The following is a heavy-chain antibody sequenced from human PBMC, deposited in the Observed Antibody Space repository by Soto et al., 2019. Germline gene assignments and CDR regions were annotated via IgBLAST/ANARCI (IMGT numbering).Heavy chain of an antibody. V-gene: IGHV3-48*01. Sequence: EVQLVESGGGLVQPGGSLRLSCAASEFTFSSYSMNWVRQAPGKGLEWVSYIISSSGTIYYADSVKGRFTISRDNAKNSLYLQMNSLRAEDTAVYYCARGGYSHGFDFAYWGQGTLVTVSS. CDR2: IISSSGTI. CDR1: EFTFSSYS. J-gene: IGHJ4*02. CDR3: ARGGYSHGFDFAY. D-gene: IGHD5-18*01.